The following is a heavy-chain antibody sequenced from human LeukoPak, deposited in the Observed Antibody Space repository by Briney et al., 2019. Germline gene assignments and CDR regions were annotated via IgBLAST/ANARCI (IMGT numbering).Heavy chain of an antibody. D-gene: IGHD3-3*01. J-gene: IGHJ5*02. Sequence: PSEALSLTCAVYGGSFSGYYWSWIRQPPRKGLEWIGEINHSGSTNYNPSLKSRVTISVDTSKNQFSLKLSSVTAADTAVYYCARGITIFGVVPPTNWFDPWGQGTLVTVSS. V-gene: IGHV4-34*01. CDR2: INHSGST. CDR1: GGSFSGYY. CDR3: ARGITIFGVVPPTNWFDP.